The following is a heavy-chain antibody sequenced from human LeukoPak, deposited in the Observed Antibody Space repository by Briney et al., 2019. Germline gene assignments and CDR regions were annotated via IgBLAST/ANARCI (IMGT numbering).Heavy chain of an antibody. D-gene: IGHD6-13*01. CDR2: ISGTGHST. CDR3: ARAIAAAVFFDY. V-gene: IGHV3-23*01. CDR1: GFTFSSYA. J-gene: IGHJ4*02. Sequence: PGGSLRLSCAASGFTFSSYAMSWVRQAPGKGLEWVSAISGTGHSTHYVDSVKGRFTISRDKSTSTLFLQMDSLRAEDTALYYCARAIAAAVFFDYWGQGTLVTVSS.